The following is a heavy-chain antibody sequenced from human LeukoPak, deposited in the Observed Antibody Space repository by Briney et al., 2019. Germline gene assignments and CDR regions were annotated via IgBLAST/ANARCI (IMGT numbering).Heavy chain of an antibody. CDR2: IWYDGSNK. CDR1: GFTFSSYG. J-gene: IGHJ4*02. CDR3: ARDSVRYCTNGVCTPFDY. Sequence: GRSLRLSFAASGFTFSSYGMHWVRQAPGKGLEWVAVIWYDGSNKYYADSVKGRFTISRDNSKNTLYLQMNSLRAEDTAVYYCARDSVRYCTNGVCTPFDYWGQGTLVTVFS. V-gene: IGHV3-33*01. D-gene: IGHD2-8*01.